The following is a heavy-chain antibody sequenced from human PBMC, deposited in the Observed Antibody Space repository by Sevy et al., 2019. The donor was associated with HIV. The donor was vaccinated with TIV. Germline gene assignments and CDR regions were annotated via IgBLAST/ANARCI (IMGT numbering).Heavy chain of an antibody. J-gene: IGHJ4*02. CDR2: IYYSGST. Sequence: SETQSLTCTVSGGSISSSSYYWGWIRQPPGKGLEWIGSIYYSGSTYYNPSLKSRVTISVDTSKNQFSLKLSSVTAADTAVYYCARHLRIAGAYYFDYWGQGTLVTVSS. D-gene: IGHD6-19*01. V-gene: IGHV4-39*01. CDR3: ARHLRIAGAYYFDY. CDR1: GGSISSSSYY.